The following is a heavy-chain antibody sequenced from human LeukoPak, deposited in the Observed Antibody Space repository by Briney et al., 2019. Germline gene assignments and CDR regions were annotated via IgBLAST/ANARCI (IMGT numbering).Heavy chain of an antibody. Sequence: PGGSLRLSCAASGFTVSSNYMSWVRQAPGKGLEWVSVIYSGGSTYYADSVKGRFTISRDNSKNTLYLQMNSLRAEDTAVYYCAKDMRPRGLPGEAFDIWGQGTMVTVSS. J-gene: IGHJ3*02. V-gene: IGHV3-53*01. CDR3: AKDMRPRGLPGEAFDI. D-gene: IGHD3-10*01. CDR1: GFTVSSNY. CDR2: IYSGGST.